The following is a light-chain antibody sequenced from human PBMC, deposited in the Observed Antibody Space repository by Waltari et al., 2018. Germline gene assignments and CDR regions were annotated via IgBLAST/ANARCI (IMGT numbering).Light chain of an antibody. CDR2: DVS. Sequence: EIVLTQSPATLSLSPGERATLSRRASQTVRSNYLAWYQQKSGLAPRLLIYDVSNRATGIPDRFSGSGSGTDFTLTITRLEPEDFAVYFCQQYLSSPWTFGLGTKVEIK. CDR1: QTVRSNY. V-gene: IGKV3D-20*01. J-gene: IGKJ1*01. CDR3: QQYLSSPWT.